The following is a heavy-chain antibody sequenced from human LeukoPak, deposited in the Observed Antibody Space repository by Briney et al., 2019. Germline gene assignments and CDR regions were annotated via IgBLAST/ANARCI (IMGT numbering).Heavy chain of an antibody. J-gene: IGHJ6*03. CDR3: ARGGLPAFYYYMDV. Sequence: AASVKVSCKASGYTFTDYFMHWVRQAPGQGLEWMGWINPHSGGTNYQGRVTMTRDTSISTAYVELNRLRSDDTAVYYCARGGLPAFYYYMDVWGKGTTVTVSS. D-gene: IGHD1-26*01. CDR2: INPHSGGT. V-gene: IGHV1-2*02. CDR1: GYTFTDYF.